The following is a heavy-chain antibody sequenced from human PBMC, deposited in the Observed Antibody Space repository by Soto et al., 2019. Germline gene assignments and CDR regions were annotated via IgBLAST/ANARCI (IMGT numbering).Heavy chain of an antibody. CDR1: GFTFTSSA. CDR3: AADSLTIAVAGDYYYYGMDV. Sequence: SVKVSCKASGFTFTSSAVQWVRQARGQRLEWIGWIVVGSGNTNYAQKFQERVTITRDMSTSTAYMELSSLRSEDTAVYYCAADSLTIAVAGDYYYYGMDVWGQGTTVTVSS. CDR2: IVVGSGNT. D-gene: IGHD6-19*01. V-gene: IGHV1-58*01. J-gene: IGHJ6*02.